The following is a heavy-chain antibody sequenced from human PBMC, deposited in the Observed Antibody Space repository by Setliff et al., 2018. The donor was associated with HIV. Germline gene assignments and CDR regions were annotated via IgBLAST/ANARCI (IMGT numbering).Heavy chain of an antibody. J-gene: IGHJ4*02. CDR1: GHTFTNYD. D-gene: IGHD1-26*01. CDR3: ARGSFGGSYSSF. V-gene: IGHV1-8*01. Sequence: ASVKVSCKASGHTFTNYDINWVRQVPGQGLEWMGRMNPDSGLTDYAPKLQGRGIMTRNTSITTAYMQVTRLRCDDTAVYYCARGSFGGSYSSFWGQGTLVTVSS. CDR2: MNPDSGLT.